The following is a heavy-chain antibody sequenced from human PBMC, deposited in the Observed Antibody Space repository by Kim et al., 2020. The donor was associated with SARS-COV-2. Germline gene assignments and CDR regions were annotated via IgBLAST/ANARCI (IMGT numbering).Heavy chain of an antibody. Sequence: SETLSLTCTVSGGSISSYYWSWIRQPPGKGLEWIGYTYYSGSTNYNPSLKSRVTISVDTSKNQFSLKLSSVTAADTAVYYCATGYCSGGSCPDFDYWGQGPTVTVSS. J-gene: IGHJ4*02. CDR3: ATGYCSGGSCPDFDY. CDR1: GGSISSYY. D-gene: IGHD2-15*01. V-gene: IGHV4-59*01. CDR2: TYYSGST.